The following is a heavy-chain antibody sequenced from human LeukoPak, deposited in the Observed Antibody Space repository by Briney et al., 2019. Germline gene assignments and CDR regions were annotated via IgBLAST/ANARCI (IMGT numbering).Heavy chain of an antibody. CDR2: ISPNSGGT. CDR3: ASGPDILTGYRFGYFDC. Sequence: GASVKVSCKASGYTFTGYYMHWVRQAPGQGLEWMGWISPNSGGTNYAQKFQGRVTMTRDTSISTAYMELSRLRSDDTAVYYCASGPDILTGYRFGYFDCWGQGTLVTVSS. J-gene: IGHJ4*02. V-gene: IGHV1-2*02. CDR1: GYTFTGYY. D-gene: IGHD3-9*01.